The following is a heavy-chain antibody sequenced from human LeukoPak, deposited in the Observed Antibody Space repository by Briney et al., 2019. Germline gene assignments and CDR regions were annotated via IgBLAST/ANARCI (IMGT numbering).Heavy chain of an antibody. V-gene: IGHV1-46*01. D-gene: IGHD1-26*01. CDR3: AKSALGATAWFDP. J-gene: IGHJ5*02. CDR1: GFTFTSYY. CDR2: INPSGGST. Sequence: GASVKVSCKASGFTFTSYYMHWVRQAPGQGLEWMGIINPSGGSTNYAQKFQGRVTMARDMSTSTVYMELSSLTSEDTAVYYCAKSALGATAWFDPWGQGTLVTVSS.